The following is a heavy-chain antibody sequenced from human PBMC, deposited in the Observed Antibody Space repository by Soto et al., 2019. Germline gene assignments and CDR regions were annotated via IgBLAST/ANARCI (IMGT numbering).Heavy chain of an antibody. CDR2: VSYDGNNK. CDR1: GFTFSNYV. D-gene: IGHD3-16*01. J-gene: IGHJ4*02. Sequence: GGSLRLSCAASGFTFSNYVMHWVRQAPGKGLEWVAVVSYDGNNKFYADSVKGRFTISRDHSENTLYLQMNSLRAEDTAIYYCAREFTHYFDYWGQGTLVTVSS. CDR3: AREFTHYFDY. V-gene: IGHV3-30-3*01.